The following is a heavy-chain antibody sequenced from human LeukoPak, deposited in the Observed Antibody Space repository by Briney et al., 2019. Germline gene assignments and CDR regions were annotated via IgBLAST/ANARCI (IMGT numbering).Heavy chain of an antibody. CDR1: GFTVSSNY. Sequence: GGSLRLSCAAPGFTVSSNYMSWVRQAPGKGLEWVSVIYSGGSTYYADSVKGRFTISRDNSKNTLYLQMNSLRAEDTAVYYCARDLPYYDSSGYYWYWGQGTLVTVSS. J-gene: IGHJ4*02. V-gene: IGHV3-66*01. D-gene: IGHD3-22*01. CDR3: ARDLPYYDSSGYYWY. CDR2: IYSGGST.